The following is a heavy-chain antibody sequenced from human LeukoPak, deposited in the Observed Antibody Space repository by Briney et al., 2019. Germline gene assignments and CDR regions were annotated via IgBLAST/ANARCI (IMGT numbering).Heavy chain of an antibody. CDR3: ARAGKGYSGYYYYYYGMDV. CDR1: GGTFSSYA. V-gene: IGHV1-69*13. Sequence: ASVKVSCKASGGTFSSYAISWVRQAPGQGLEWMGGIIPIFGTANYAQKFQGRVTITADESTSTAYMELSSLRSEDTAVYYCARAGKGYSGYYYYYYGMDVWGQGTTVTVSS. D-gene: IGHD5-12*01. CDR2: IIPIFGTA. J-gene: IGHJ6*02.